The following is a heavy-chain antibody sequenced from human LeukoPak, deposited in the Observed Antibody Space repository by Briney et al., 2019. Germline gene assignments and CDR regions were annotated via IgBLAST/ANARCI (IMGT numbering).Heavy chain of an antibody. J-gene: IGHJ5*02. V-gene: IGHV4-59*01. CDR2: IYYSGST. CDR1: GGSISRDY. Sequence: SETLSLTCTVSGGSISRDYWSWIRQPPGKGLEWIGYIYYSGSTNYNPSIKGRVTISVDTSKNQFSLKLSSVTAADTAVYYCARDYHSNGWFDPWGQGTLVTVSS. CDR3: ARDYHSNGWFDP. D-gene: IGHD6-19*01.